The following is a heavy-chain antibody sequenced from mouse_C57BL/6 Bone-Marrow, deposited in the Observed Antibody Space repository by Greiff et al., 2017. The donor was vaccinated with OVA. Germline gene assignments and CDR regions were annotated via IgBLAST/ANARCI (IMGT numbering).Heavy chain of an antibody. CDR1: GFNIKDDY. CDR3: CGSSDWYFDV. V-gene: IGHV14-4*01. J-gene: IGHJ1*03. D-gene: IGHD1-1*01. Sequence: VQLQQSGAELVRPGASVKLSCTASGFNIKDDYMHWVKQRPEQGLEWIGWIDPENGDTEYASKFQGKATITADTSSNTAYLQLSSLTSEDTAVYHCCGSSDWYFDVWGTGTTVTVSS. CDR2: IDPENGDT.